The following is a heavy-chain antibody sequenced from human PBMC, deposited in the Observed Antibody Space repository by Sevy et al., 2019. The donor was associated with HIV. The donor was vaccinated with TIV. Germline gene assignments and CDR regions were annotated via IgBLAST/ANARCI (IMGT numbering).Heavy chain of an antibody. CDR3: ARDPPPYYDYRTGYHDF. CDR2: INWNGGST. D-gene: IGHD3-3*01. Sequence: GGSLRLSCAASGFTFEDYGMSWVRQVPGKGPEWVSGINWNGGSTSYADSVKGRFTISRDNAKKSLYLQMKGLRAEDTALYYCARDPPPYYDYRTGYHDFWGQGTRVTVSS. CDR1: GFTFEDYG. J-gene: IGHJ4*01. V-gene: IGHV3-20*04.